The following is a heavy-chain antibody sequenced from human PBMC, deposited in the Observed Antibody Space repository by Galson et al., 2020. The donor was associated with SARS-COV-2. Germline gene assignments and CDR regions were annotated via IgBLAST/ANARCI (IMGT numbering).Heavy chain of an antibody. D-gene: IGHD3-10*01. Sequence: GESLKISCAASGFTFSSYAMHWVRQAPGKGLEWVAVISYDGSNKYYADSVKGRFTISRDNSKNTLYLQMNSLRAEDTAVYYCAALPRAVLLWFGEFHDYWGQGTLVTVSS. CDR2: ISYDGSNK. CDR1: GFTFSSYA. V-gene: IGHV3-30*04. CDR3: AALPRAVLLWFGEFHDY. J-gene: IGHJ4*02.